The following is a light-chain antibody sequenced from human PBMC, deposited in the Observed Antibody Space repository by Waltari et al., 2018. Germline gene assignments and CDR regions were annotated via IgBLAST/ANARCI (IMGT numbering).Light chain of an antibody. CDR2: AAS. CDR3: QQLNNYPIA. CDR1: QSISSY. J-gene: IGKJ4*01. Sequence: DIQLTPSPSSLSASVGDRATITCRASQSISSYLNWYQQKPGKAPKLLIYAASSLQSGVPSRFSGSGSGTDFTLTISSLQTEDFATYYCQQLNNYPIAFGGGTKVEIK. V-gene: IGKV1-9*01.